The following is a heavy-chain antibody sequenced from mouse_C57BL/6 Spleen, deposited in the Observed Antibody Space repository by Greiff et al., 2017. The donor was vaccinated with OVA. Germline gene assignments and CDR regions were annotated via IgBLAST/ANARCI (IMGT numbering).Heavy chain of an antibody. Sequence: VQRVESGAELVKPGASVKISCKASGYAFSSYWMNWVKQRPGKGLEWIGQIYPGDGDTNYNGKFKGKATLTADKSSSTAYMQLSSLTSEDSAVYFCARDYYGSSYDFDYWGQGTTLTVSS. CDR3: ARDYYGSSYDFDY. D-gene: IGHD1-1*01. CDR2: IYPGDGDT. CDR1: GYAFSSYW. J-gene: IGHJ2*01. V-gene: IGHV1-80*01.